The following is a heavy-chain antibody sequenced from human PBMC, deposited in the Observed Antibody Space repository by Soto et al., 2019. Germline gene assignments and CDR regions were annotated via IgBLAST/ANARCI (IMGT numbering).Heavy chain of an antibody. CDR2: INAGNGNT. D-gene: IGHD2-15*01. V-gene: IGHV1-3*01. Sequence: ATVKVSCKASGYTFTSYAMHWVRQAPGQRLEWMGWINAGNGNTKYSQKFQGRVTVTKDTSASTAYMELSSLRSEDTAVYYCARDLGGWPDYWGQGTLVTVSS. J-gene: IGHJ4*02. CDR1: GYTFTSYA. CDR3: ARDLGGWPDY.